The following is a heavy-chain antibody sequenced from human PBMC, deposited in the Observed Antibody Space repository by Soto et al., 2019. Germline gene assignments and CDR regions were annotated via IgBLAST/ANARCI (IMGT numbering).Heavy chain of an antibody. CDR3: ATLEAAGTTEKGFWFDP. CDR2: INPSGGRT. CDR1: GYTFTSYY. V-gene: IGHV1-46*01. Sequence: GASVKVSCKALGYTFTSYYIHWVRQAPGQGLEWMGIINPSGGRTVYAQKFQGRVTMTRDTSTSTVYMDLSSLRSEDTAVYYCATLEAAGTTEKGFWFDPWGQGTLVTVSS. J-gene: IGHJ5*02. D-gene: IGHD6-19*01.